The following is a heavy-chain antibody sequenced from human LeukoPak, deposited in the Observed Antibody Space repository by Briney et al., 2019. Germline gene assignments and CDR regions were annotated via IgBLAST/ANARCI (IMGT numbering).Heavy chain of an antibody. CDR1: GFTFSDYY. J-gene: IGHJ4*02. CDR2: ISSSSSDT. D-gene: IGHD4-17*01. CDR3: ARVLGAYAFDY. V-gene: IGHV3-11*05. Sequence: TGGSLRLSCAASGFTFSDYYMTWIRQAPGKGLEWVSYISSSSSDTNYADSVKGRFTISRDNAKKSLYLQMNSLRAEGTAVYYCARVLGAYAFDYWGQGTLVTVSS.